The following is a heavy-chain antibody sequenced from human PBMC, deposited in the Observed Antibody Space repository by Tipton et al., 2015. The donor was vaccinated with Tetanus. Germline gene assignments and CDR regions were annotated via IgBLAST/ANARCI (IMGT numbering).Heavy chain of an antibody. Sequence: SGFTFSSYSMNWVRQAPGKGLEWVSSIGSTSHYMYYADSVKGRFTISRDLSKNTLSLHLTSLRVEDTAIYYCARESNRGGYVDYWGQGALVTVSS. CDR1: GFTFSSYS. CDR3: ARESNRGGYVDY. CDR2: IGSTSHYM. J-gene: IGHJ4*02. V-gene: IGHV3-21*04. D-gene: IGHD5-12*01.